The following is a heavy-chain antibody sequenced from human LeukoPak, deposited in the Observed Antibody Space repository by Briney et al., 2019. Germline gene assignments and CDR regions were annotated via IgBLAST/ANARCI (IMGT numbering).Heavy chain of an antibody. CDR2: ISSSGSTI. Sequence: GGSLRLSCAASGFTFSDYYMSWIRQAPGKGLEWVSYISSSGSTIYYADSVKGRFTISRDNAKNSLYLQMNSLRAEDTAVYYCAKDRCLGDCYSPEAFDIWGQGTMVTVSS. CDR3: AKDRCLGDCYSPEAFDI. J-gene: IGHJ3*02. V-gene: IGHV3-11*01. D-gene: IGHD2-21*01. CDR1: GFTFSDYY.